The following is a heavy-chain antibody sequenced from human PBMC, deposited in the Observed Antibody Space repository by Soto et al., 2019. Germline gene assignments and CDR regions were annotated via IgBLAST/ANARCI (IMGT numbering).Heavy chain of an antibody. J-gene: IGHJ6*02. CDR1: GFTVSSNY. CDR3: ARDRKRYGDYEYYYYGMDV. CDR2: IYSGGST. V-gene: IGHV3-53*01. Sequence: HPGGSLRLSCAASGFTVSSNYMSWVRQAPGKGLEWVSVIYSGGSTYYADSVKGRFTISRDNSKNTLYLQMNSLRAEDTAVYYCARDRKRYGDYEYYYYGMDVWGQGTTVAVSS. D-gene: IGHD4-17*01.